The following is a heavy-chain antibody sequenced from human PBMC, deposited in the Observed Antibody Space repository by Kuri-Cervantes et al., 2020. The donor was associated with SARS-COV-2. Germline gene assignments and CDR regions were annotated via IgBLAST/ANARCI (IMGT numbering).Heavy chain of an antibody. CDR3: AKPGSLRGIIREDQYGLDV. Sequence: GESLKISCVASELNFRYYGMYWVRQAPGKGLEWLAVISHDGRDTYHGDSVKGRFTISRDNSKNTLYLQMNSLRPEDTAVYYCAKPGSLRGIIREDQYGLDVWGQGTTVTVSS. CDR1: ELNFRYYG. J-gene: IGHJ6*02. V-gene: IGHV3-30*18. D-gene: IGHD3-10*01. CDR2: ISHDGRDT.